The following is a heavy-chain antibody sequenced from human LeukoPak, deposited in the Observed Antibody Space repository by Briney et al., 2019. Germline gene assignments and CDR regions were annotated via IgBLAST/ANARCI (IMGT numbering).Heavy chain of an antibody. V-gene: IGHV3-30*01. Sequence: GGSLRLSCTASGFSFGTYAMHGVRQAPGKGFEWVAVISSDASITIYPDSMRGRFTISRDNSKNTLYLDMNNLRGEDTALYFCARDPIGGLRDYLDHWGQGTLVTVSS. J-gene: IGHJ4*02. CDR3: ARDPIGGLRDYLDH. CDR1: GFSFGTYA. D-gene: IGHD3-10*01. CDR2: ISSDASIT.